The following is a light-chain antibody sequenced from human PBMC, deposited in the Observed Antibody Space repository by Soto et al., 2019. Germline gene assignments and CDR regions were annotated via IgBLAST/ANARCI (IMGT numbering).Light chain of an antibody. CDR1: HSVNSY. J-gene: IGKJ5*01. CDR3: QQITNWPPSIT. Sequence: EIVLTQSPATLALSPGDRATLSCRASHSVNSYLAWYQQKPGQSPRLLIYDTSNRAAGIPARFSGSGSGTDFTLTISRLDPEDFAVYYCQQITNWPPSITFGQGTRLEIK. V-gene: IGKV3-11*01. CDR2: DTS.